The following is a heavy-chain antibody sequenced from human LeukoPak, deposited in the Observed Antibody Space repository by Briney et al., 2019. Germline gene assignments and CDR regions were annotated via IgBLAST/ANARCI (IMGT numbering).Heavy chain of an antibody. J-gene: IGHJ4*02. Sequence: SETLSLTCTVSGGSVSSGSYYWSWLRQPPGKGLEWIGYFYYSGSTNYNPSLKSRVTMSVDTSKNQFSLKLSSVTAADTAVYYCARDFVAVADQGRYTRDLRENYFDYWGQGTLVTVSS. V-gene: IGHV4-61*01. D-gene: IGHD6-19*01. CDR3: ARDFVAVADQGRYTRDLRENYFDY. CDR2: FYYSGST. CDR1: GGSVSSGSYY.